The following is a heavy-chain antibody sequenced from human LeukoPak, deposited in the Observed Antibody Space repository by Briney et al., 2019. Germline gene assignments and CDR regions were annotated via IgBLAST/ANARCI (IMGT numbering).Heavy chain of an antibody. Sequence: GGSLRLSCAASGFTFSSYAMGWVRQAPGKGLEWVSAITASGGNTYYADSVKGRFTISRDNSKNTLYMQVNSLRAEDTAVYYCAKGNGYSYGRYYFDYWGQGTLVTVSS. V-gene: IGHV3-23*01. CDR1: GFTFSSYA. D-gene: IGHD5-18*01. CDR2: ITASGGNT. J-gene: IGHJ4*02. CDR3: AKGNGYSYGRYYFDY.